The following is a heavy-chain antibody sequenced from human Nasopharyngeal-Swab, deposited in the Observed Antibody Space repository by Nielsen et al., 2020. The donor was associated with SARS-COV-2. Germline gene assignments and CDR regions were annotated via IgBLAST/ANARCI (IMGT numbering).Heavy chain of an antibody. CDR3: ARHLRDGVVVAAPYYFDY. D-gene: IGHD2-15*01. Sequence: SETLSLTCTVSGGSISSSSYYWGWIRQPPGKGLEWIGSIYYSGSTYYNPSLKSRVTISVDTSKNQFSLKLSSVTAADTAVYYCARHLRDGVVVAAPYYFDYWGQGTRVTVSS. CDR1: GGSISSSSYY. V-gene: IGHV4-39*01. CDR2: IYYSGST. J-gene: IGHJ4*02.